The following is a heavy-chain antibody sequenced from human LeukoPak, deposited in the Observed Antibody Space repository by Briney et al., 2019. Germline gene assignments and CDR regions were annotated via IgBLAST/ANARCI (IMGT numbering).Heavy chain of an antibody. Sequence: GESLKISCKGSGCSFTTDWIGWVRQMPGKGLEWMGIIYPGDSDTRYSPSFQGQVTISADKSISTAYLQWSSLKASDSAMYYCARFYYGSGSYFGPWGQGTLVTVSS. CDR2: IYPGDSDT. J-gene: IGHJ5*02. D-gene: IGHD3-10*01. CDR3: ARFYYGSGSYFGP. V-gene: IGHV5-51*01. CDR1: GCSFTTDW.